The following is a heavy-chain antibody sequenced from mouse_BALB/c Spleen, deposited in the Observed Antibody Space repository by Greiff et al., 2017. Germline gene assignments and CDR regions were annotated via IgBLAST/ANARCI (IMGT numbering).Heavy chain of an antibody. V-gene: IGHV5-9-4*01. D-gene: IGHD1-1*01. Sequence: EVKLQESGGGLVKPGGSLKLSCAASGFTFSSYAMSWVRQSPEKRLEWVAEISSGGSYTYYPDTVTGRFTISRDNAKNTLYLEMSSLRSEDTAMYYCARDLPGSNSAWFAYWGQGTLVTVSA. J-gene: IGHJ3*01. CDR1: GFTFSSYA. CDR2: ISSGGSYT. CDR3: ARDLPGSNSAWFAY.